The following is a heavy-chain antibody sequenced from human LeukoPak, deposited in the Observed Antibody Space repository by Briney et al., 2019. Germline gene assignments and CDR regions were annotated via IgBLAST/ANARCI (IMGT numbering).Heavy chain of an antibody. Sequence: ASVKVSCKASGYTFTGYYMHWVRQAPGQRLEWMGWINAGNGNTKYSQKFQGRVTITRDTSASTAYMELSSLRSEDTAVYYCARPIYYYDSSGYYGPGFRDDAFDIWGQGTMVTVSS. CDR1: GYTFTGYY. V-gene: IGHV1-3*01. J-gene: IGHJ3*02. D-gene: IGHD3-22*01. CDR3: ARPIYYYDSSGYYGPGFRDDAFDI. CDR2: INAGNGNT.